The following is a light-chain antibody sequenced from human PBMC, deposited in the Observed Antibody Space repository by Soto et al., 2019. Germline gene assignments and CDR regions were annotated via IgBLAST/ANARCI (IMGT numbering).Light chain of an antibody. J-gene: IGKJ2*01. CDR3: QQYGGSPPDT. CDR2: GAS. CDR1: QSVSSSY. V-gene: IGKV3-20*01. Sequence: EIVLTQSPGILSLSPGERATLSCRASQSVSSSYLAWYQQKPGQAPRLLIYGASNRATGIPDRFSASGSKTNVTLTISRLEQYDFLGYYCQQYGGSPPDTFGQGTKLEIK.